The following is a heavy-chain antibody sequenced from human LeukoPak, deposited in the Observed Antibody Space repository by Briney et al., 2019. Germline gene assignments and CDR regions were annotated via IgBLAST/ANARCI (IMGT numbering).Heavy chain of an antibody. J-gene: IGHJ6*03. CDR1: GGSISTFY. V-gene: IGHV4-39*07. CDR2: IYYSGST. D-gene: IGHD3-22*01. Sequence: SETLSLTCTVSGGSISTFYWSWIRQPPGKGLEWIGSIYYSGSTYYNPSLKSRVTISVDTSKNQFSLKLSSVTAADTAVYYCARVTMNYYYYYMDVRGKGTTVTVSS. CDR3: ARVTMNYYYYYMDV.